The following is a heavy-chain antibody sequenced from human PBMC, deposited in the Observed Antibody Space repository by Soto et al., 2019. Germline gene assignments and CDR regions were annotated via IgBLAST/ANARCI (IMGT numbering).Heavy chain of an antibody. J-gene: IGHJ4*02. CDR3: AKDEVGATRH. V-gene: IGHV3-23*01. D-gene: IGHD1-26*01. CDR2: IGGSGRDT. CDR1: GFPFSDYA. Sequence: DVRLLDSGGGLVQPGGSLRLLCAASGFPFSDYAMSWVRQPPGKGLEWISAIGGSGRDTYYADSVKDRFIISRDNSKTTVPLQTNSLRAENTALYYCAKDEVGATRHWGQGTRVIVSS.